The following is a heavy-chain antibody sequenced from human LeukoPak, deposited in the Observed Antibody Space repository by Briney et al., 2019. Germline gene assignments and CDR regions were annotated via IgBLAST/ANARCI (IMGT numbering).Heavy chain of an antibody. CDR2: IIPIFGTA. V-gene: IGHV1-69*05. CDR3: ARVVPAATNYYYYYMDV. J-gene: IGHJ6*03. D-gene: IGHD2-2*01. Sequence: VKVSFKASGGTFSSYAISWVRQAPGQGLEWMGGIIPIFGTANYAQKFQGRVTITTDESTSTAYMELSSLRSEDTAVYYCARVVPAATNYYYYYMDVWGKGTTVTVSS. CDR1: GGTFSSYA.